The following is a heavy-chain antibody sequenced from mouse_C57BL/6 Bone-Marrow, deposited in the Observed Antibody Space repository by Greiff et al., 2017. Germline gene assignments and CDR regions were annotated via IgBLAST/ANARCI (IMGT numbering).Heavy chain of an antibody. CDR3: ARLGRDYYAMDY. J-gene: IGHJ4*01. Sequence: QVQLQQSGPGLVQPSQSLSITCTVSGFSLTSYGVHWVRQSPGKGLEWLGVIWSGGSTDYNAAFISRLSISKDNSKSQVFLKMNSLQADDTAIYYCARLGRDYYAMDYWGQGTSVTVSS. CDR1: GFSLTSYG. V-gene: IGHV2-2*01. CDR2: IWSGGST. D-gene: IGHD4-1*01.